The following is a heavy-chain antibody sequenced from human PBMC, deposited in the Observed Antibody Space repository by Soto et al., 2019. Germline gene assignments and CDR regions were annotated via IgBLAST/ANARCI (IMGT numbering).Heavy chain of an antibody. CDR3: ARRWGYSFDY. J-gene: IGHJ4*02. CDR2: IYYSGST. Sequence: QLQLQESGPGLVKPSETLSLTCTVSGGSISSYYWGWIRRPLGKGLEWIGSIYYSGSTYYNPSLKSRVTISVDTSKNQFSLKLSSVTAADTAVYYCARRWGYSFDYWGQGTLVTVSS. V-gene: IGHV4-39*01. D-gene: IGHD7-27*01. CDR1: GGSISSYY.